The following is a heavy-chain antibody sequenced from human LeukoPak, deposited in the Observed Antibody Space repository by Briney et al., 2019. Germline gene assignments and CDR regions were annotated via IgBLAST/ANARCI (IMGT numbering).Heavy chain of an antibody. CDR2: KWHDGGRK. Sequence: GGSLRLSCVVSGFTFSTHGFHWVRQAPGKGLEWVSVKWHDGGRKEYADSVRGRFTISRDNSNLYLQMNSLRAEDTAIYYCARDIGNSGFNLDYWGQGTPVTVSS. CDR1: GFTFSTHG. J-gene: IGHJ4*02. CDR3: ARDIGNSGFNLDY. D-gene: IGHD5-12*01. V-gene: IGHV3-33*01.